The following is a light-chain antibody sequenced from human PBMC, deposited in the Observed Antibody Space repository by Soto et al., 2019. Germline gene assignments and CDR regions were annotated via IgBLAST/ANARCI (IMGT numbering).Light chain of an antibody. CDR2: AAS. CDR1: EGISDN. CDR3: LQHDTYPLT. J-gene: IGKJ4*01. Sequence: DSHMTQYPYAMSASVGDRVTITCRASEGISDNLGWFQQKPGKVPKRLIYAASSLQSGVPSRFSGSGSGTEFTLTISSRQPEDLVTYYCLQHDTYPLTFGGGTKVEIK. V-gene: IGKV1-17*03.